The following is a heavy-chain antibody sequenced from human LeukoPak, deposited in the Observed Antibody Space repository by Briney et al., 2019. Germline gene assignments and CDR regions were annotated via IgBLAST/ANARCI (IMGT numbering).Heavy chain of an antibody. D-gene: IGHD1-26*01. V-gene: IGHV3-30-3*01. Sequence: PGRSLRLSCAASGFTFSSYAMHWVRQAPGKGLEGVAVISYDGSNKYYGDSVKGRFTISRENSKNTLYLQMNSLRAEDTAVYYCARDLVGATYYFDYWGQGTLVTVSS. J-gene: IGHJ4*02. CDR1: GFTFSSYA. CDR2: ISYDGSNK. CDR3: ARDLVGATYYFDY.